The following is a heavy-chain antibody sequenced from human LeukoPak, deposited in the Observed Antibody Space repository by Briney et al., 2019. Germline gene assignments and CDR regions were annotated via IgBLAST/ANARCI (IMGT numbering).Heavy chain of an antibody. D-gene: IGHD5-24*01. CDR1: GFTFSSYG. CDR3: ARGQSQRWLQLLGVWPYYFDY. CDR2: IRYDGSHK. V-gene: IGHV3-30*02. J-gene: IGHJ4*02. Sequence: GGSLRLSCAASGFTFSSYGMHWVRQAPGKGLEWVAFIRYDGSHKYYTDSVKGRFTISRDNSKNTLYLQMNNLRAEDTALYYCARGQSQRWLQLLGVWPYYFDYWGQGTLVTVSS.